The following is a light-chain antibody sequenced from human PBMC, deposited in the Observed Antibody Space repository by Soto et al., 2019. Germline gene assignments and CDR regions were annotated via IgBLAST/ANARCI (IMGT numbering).Light chain of an antibody. CDR3: QQRSNWPQEIT. V-gene: IGKV3-15*01. Sequence: EILMTQSPSTLPVSAGDRATLSCRASQSIDTNIAWHQRKPGQAPRLLLYGASIRAVGVPARLSGSGSGTEFTLTISSLEPEDFAVYYCQQRSNWPQEITFGQGTRLEIK. J-gene: IGKJ5*01. CDR2: GAS. CDR1: QSIDTN.